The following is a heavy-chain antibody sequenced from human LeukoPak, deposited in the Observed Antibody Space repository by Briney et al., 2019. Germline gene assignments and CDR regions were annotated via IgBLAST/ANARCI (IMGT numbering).Heavy chain of an antibody. V-gene: IGHV4-59*01. CDR1: GGSISSYY. CDR2: IYCSGST. CDR3: ARELGYCSSTSCPFDY. Sequence: SETLSLTCTVSGGSISSYYWSWIRQPPGKGLEWIRYIYCSGSTNYNPSLKSRVTISVDTSKNQFSLKLSSVTAADTAVYYCARELGYCSSTSCPFDYWGQGTLVTVSS. D-gene: IGHD2-2*01. J-gene: IGHJ4*02.